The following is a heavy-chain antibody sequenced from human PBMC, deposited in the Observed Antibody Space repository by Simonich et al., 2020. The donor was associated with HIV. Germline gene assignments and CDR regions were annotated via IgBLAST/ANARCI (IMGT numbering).Heavy chain of an antibody. J-gene: IGHJ4*02. D-gene: IGHD5-12*01. Sequence: QVHLQQWGAGLLKPSETLSLTCAGYGGSFSGYYWNWIRQPPGKGLEWFGEIDHGESTNVNPSLRSRVPISVDTSKNQFSLKLSSVTAADTAVYYCARRSGYDLDYWGQGTLVTVSS. CDR2: IDHGEST. CDR3: ARRSGYDLDY. CDR1: GGSFSGYY. V-gene: IGHV4-34*01.